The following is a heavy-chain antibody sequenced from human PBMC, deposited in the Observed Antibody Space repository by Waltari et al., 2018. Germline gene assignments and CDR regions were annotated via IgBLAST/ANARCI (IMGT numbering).Heavy chain of an antibody. CDR1: GGSFSGYY. D-gene: IGHD6-19*01. CDR2: INHSGST. J-gene: IGHJ4*02. V-gene: IGHV4-34*01. Sequence: QVQLQQWGAGLLKPSETLSLTCAVYGGSFSGYYWSWIRQPPGKGLEWIGEINHSGSTNYNPSLKSRVTISVDTSKNQFSLKLSSVTAADTAVYYCARGVGSGWFDYWGQGTLVTVSS. CDR3: ARGVGSGWFDY.